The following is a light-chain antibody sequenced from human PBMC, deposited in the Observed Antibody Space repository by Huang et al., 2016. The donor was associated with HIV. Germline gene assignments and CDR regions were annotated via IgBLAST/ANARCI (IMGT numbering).Light chain of an antibody. CDR3: QQSYDART. CDR1: QSISGH. Sequence: DIQMTQSPSSLSASIGDRVTITCRASQSISGHLNWYQQKPGKAPKLLIYGASKLQTGVPSRFSGSGSGTDFTLAISSLQPEDFATYYCQQSYDARTFGQGTKVEI. J-gene: IGKJ1*01. V-gene: IGKV1-39*01. CDR2: GAS.